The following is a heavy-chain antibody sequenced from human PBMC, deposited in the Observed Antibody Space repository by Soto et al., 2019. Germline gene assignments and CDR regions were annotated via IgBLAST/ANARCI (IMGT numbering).Heavy chain of an antibody. Sequence: CLRLSSAASGFTFSSSSMNWVRQAPGKGLEWVSSISSSTSYIYYADSVKGRFTISRDNAKNSLYLQMNSLRAEDTAVYYCARRTTQNFDYWGQGALVTVSS. J-gene: IGHJ4*02. V-gene: IGHV3-21*01. CDR2: ISSSTSYI. CDR1: GFTFSSSS. CDR3: ARRTTQNFDY. D-gene: IGHD1-1*01.